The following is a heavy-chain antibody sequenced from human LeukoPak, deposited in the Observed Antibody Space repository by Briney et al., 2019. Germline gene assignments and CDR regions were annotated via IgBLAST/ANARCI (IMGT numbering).Heavy chain of an antibody. D-gene: IGHD2-15*01. J-gene: IGHJ3*02. CDR1: GYTFTSYA. CDR3: ARDAVDCSGGSCYSGGDAFDI. V-gene: IGHV7-4-1*02. Sequence: ASVKVSCKASGYTFTSYAMNWVRQAPGHGLEWMGWINTNTGNPTYAQGFTGRFVFSLDTSVSTAYLQISSLKAEDTAVYYCARDAVDCSGGSCYSGGDAFDIWGQGTMVTVSS. CDR2: INTNTGNP.